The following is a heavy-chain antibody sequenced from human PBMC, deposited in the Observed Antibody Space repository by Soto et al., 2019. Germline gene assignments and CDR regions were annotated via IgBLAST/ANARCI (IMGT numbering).Heavy chain of an antibody. V-gene: IGHV4-59*01. Sequence: SETLSLTCTFSGGSISSYYWSWIRQPPGKGLEWIGYIYYSGSTNYNPSLKSRVTISVDTSKNQFSLKLTSVTAADTAVYYCARESYSSSWYYCYAMDVWGQGTTVTVSS. D-gene: IGHD6-13*01. CDR1: GGSISSYY. CDR3: ARESYSSSWYYCYAMDV. CDR2: IYYSGST. J-gene: IGHJ6*02.